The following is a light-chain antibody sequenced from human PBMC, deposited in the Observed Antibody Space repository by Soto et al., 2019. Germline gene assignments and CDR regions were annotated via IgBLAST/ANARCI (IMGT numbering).Light chain of an antibody. V-gene: IGLV1-44*01. CDR1: SSNIGTSS. CDR3: AAWDDSLNGHV. J-gene: IGLJ1*01. CDR2: TTN. Sequence: SLLTQPPPASGTPGQRVTISCSGSSSNIGTSSVHWFQQLPGAAPKLLISTTNQRPSGVPERFSGSKSGTSASLAISGLQSEDEADYYCAAWDDSLNGHVFGTGTKVTVL.